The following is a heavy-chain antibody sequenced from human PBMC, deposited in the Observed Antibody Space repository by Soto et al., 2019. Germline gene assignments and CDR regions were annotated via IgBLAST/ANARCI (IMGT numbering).Heavy chain of an antibody. CDR1: GFTVSSNY. J-gene: IGHJ4*02. Sequence: GESLKISCAASGFTVSSNYMSWVRQAPGKGLEWVSVIYSGGSTYYADSVKGRFTISRDNSKNTLYLQMNSLRAEDTAVYYCARDAGSSGWYSSFDYWGQGTLVTVSS. CDR2: IYSGGST. V-gene: IGHV3-53*01. CDR3: ARDAGSSGWYSSFDY. D-gene: IGHD6-19*01.